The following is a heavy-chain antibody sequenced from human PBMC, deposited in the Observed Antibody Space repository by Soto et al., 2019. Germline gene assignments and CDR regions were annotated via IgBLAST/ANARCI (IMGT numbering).Heavy chain of an antibody. V-gene: IGHV3-11*01. CDR2: FSRDGNAI. CDR3: ARGAEMSTLTKWFDP. D-gene: IGHD1-1*01. CDR1: GFPFSAYY. J-gene: IGHJ5*02. Sequence: VQLVESGGGLVKPGGSLRLSCAASGFPFSAYYMTWIRQAPGTGLEWLAYFSRDGNAIFYADSVNGRCTISRDNAKNSLFLQMDYMRAEDTGMFFCARGAEMSTLTKWFDPWGQGTLVIVSS.